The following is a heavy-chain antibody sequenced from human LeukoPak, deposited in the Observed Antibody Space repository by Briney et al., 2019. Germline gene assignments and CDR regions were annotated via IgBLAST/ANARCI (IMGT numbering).Heavy chain of an antibody. V-gene: IGHV4-34*01. J-gene: IGHJ6*02. Sequence: PSETLSLTCAVYGGSFSGYYWSWIRQPPGKGLEWIGEINHSGSTNYNPSLKSRVTISVDMSKNQFSLKLSSVTAADTAVYYCARARLGYRVGMDVWGQGTTVTVSS. CDR2: INHSGST. D-gene: IGHD2-15*01. CDR3: ARARLGYRVGMDV. CDR1: GGSFSGYY.